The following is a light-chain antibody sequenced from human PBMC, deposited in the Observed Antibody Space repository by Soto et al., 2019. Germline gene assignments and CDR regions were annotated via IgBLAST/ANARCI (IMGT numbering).Light chain of an antibody. CDR2: DVT. Sequence: QSALTQPPSVSGSPGQSVTISCTGTSSDVGAYNYVSWYQQHPGKAPKVVIYDVTERPSGVPDRFSGSKSGNTASLTISGLQAEDEADYYCCSYAGMYSFLFGTGTKVTVL. CDR3: CSYAGMYSFL. CDR1: SSDVGAYNY. V-gene: IGLV2-11*01. J-gene: IGLJ1*01.